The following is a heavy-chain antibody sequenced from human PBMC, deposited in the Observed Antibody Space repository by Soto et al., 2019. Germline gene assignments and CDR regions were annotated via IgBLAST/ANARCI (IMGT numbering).Heavy chain of an antibody. V-gene: IGHV4-59*01. Sequence: SETLSLTCTVSGGSLSSFYWSWIRQPPGKELEYIGYIYDSGSTNYNPSLKSRVTISVDTSKRQFSLRLTSVTAADTAVYFCARGVPAAYYYYGMDVWGQGTTVTVSS. D-gene: IGHD2-2*01. CDR2: IYDSGST. J-gene: IGHJ6*02. CDR1: GGSLSSFY. CDR3: ARGVPAAYYYYGMDV.